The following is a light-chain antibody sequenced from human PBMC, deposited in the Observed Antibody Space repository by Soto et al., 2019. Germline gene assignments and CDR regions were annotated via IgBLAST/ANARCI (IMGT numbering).Light chain of an antibody. J-gene: IGKJ1*01. CDR2: KAS. CDR1: QSINSS. V-gene: IGKV1-5*03. Sequence: DIQMTQSPSTLSASVGDRVTITCRASQSINSSLDWYQQKPGKAPNHLIYKASSVESGVPSRFTGCGSGTDFTLTLSRLQPDDFATYYCQQYNNYWTFGQGDKVEIK. CDR3: QQYNNYWT.